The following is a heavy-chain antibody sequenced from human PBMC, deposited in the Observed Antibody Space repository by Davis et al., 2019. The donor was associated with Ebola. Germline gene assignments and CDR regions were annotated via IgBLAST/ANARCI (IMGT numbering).Heavy chain of an antibody. CDR1: GFTVSSNY. J-gene: IGHJ6*02. Sequence: GESLKISCAASGFTVSSNYMSWVRQAPGKGLEWVSVIYSGGSTYYADSVKGRFTISRDNSKNTLYLQMNSLRAEDTAVYYCAKGDRMDVWGQGTTVTVSS. CDR3: AKGDRMDV. V-gene: IGHV3-53*05. CDR2: IYSGGST.